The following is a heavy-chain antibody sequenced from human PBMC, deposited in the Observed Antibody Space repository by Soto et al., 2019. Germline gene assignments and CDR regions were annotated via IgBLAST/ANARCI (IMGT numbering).Heavy chain of an antibody. V-gene: IGHV4-59*13. CDR3: ARVQMATLYFDY. Sequence: SETLSLTCTVSGASISSYYWSWIRQPPGKGLEWMGFTYHRGTTNYNPSLKSRVTIVVDTSKNQFSLRLRSVTAADTAVYYCARVQMATLYFDYWGQGTLVTVSS. CDR1: GASISSYY. J-gene: IGHJ4*02. D-gene: IGHD5-12*01. CDR2: TYHRGTT.